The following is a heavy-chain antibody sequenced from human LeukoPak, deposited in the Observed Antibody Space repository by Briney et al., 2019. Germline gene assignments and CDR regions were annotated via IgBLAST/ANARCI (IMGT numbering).Heavy chain of an antibody. J-gene: IGHJ4*02. CDR3: ARDVGATYHFDY. Sequence: GASVKVSCKASGYTFTSYYIHWVRQAPGQGLEWMGIVNPSGGATSYAQEFQGRVTMTRDTSTATVYMELSSLGSEDTAVYYCARDVGATYHFDYWGQGTVVTVSS. CDR1: GYTFTSYY. D-gene: IGHD1-26*01. CDR2: VNPSGGAT. V-gene: IGHV1-46*01.